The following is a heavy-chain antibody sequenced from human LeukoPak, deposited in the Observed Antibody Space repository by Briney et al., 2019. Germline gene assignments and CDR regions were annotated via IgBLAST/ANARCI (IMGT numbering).Heavy chain of an antibody. CDR3: ASSYDSSGYYRYYFDY. Sequence: SETLSLTCTVSGGSISSNNYYWGWVRQPPGKGLEWVGSIYYSGSTYFNPSLKSRVTISVDTSKNQFSLKLSSVTAADTAVYYCASSYDSSGYYRYYFDYWGQGTLVTVSS. J-gene: IGHJ4*02. CDR2: IYYSGST. CDR1: GGSISSNNYY. D-gene: IGHD3-22*01. V-gene: IGHV4-39*01.